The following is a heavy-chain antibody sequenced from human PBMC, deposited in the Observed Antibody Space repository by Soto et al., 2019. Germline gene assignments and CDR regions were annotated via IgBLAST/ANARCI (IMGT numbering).Heavy chain of an antibody. D-gene: IGHD3-10*01. Sequence: SEPLSRTCPVSGGSISSSSYYWGWIREPRGKGLEWIGSLYYSGSTYYNPYLKSRVTTSLDTHTNQFYLQLSPVTAADTAVYYRARSIRLILTMVRGASSQYFYYWRQRTLVTVS. CDR3: ARSIRLILTMVRGASSQYFYY. J-gene: IGHJ4*02. CDR2: LYYSGST. CDR1: GGSISSSSYY. V-gene: IGHV4-39*01.